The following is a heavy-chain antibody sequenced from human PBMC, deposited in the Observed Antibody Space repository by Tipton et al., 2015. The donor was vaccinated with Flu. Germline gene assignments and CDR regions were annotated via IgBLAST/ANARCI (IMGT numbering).Heavy chain of an antibody. CDR1: GFIFSDYA. CDR2: ISTSGDKI. CDR3: AKRGGAENF. D-gene: IGHD3-16*01. V-gene: IGHV3-23*01. J-gene: IGHJ4*02. Sequence: LSLTCAASGFIFSDYAMSWVRQAPGKGLEWVSAISTSGDKIYYADSVKGRFTISRDNSKNTQYLQMNSLRTDDTALYYCAKRGGAENFWGQGTLVTVSS.